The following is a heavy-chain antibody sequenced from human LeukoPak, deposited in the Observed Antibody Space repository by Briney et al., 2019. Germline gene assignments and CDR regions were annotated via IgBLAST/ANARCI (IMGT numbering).Heavy chain of an antibody. CDR3: ARGPGSYGFFDV. Sequence: SETLSLTCSVSGGDISTYHWSWIRQSPGEAFEYIGNVYYSGSTNYNPSLRSRVTISVDVSKNQFSLNVRSVTAADTAVYYCARGPGSYGFFDVWGQGTLVTVSA. CDR2: VYYSGST. V-gene: IGHV4-59*13. D-gene: IGHD5-18*01. J-gene: IGHJ4*02. CDR1: GGDISTYH.